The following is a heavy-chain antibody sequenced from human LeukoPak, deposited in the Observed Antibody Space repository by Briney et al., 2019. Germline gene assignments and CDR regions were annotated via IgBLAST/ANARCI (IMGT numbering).Heavy chain of an antibody. CDR1: GFTFSTYG. V-gene: IGHV3-33*01. CDR3: ARDSDSSFEGVPFDY. CDR2: IWFDGSNK. D-gene: IGHD3-22*01. Sequence: GGSLRLSCAASGFTFSTYGMHWVRQAPGKGLEWVAVIWFDGSNKYNADCVKGRFTISRDNSKNTLYLQMNSLRGEDTAVYYCARDSDSSFEGVPFDYWGQGTLVTVSS. J-gene: IGHJ4*02.